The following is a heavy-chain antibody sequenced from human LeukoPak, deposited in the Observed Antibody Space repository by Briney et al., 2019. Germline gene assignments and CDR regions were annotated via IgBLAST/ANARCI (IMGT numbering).Heavy chain of an antibody. CDR2: MVYSGTT. D-gene: IGHD1-26*01. Sequence: SETLSLTCSVSGGSISSSHYYWGWLRQPPGKGLEWIASMVYSGTTYYNPSLRSRLTISVDTSKNQFSLRVSSVTAADTAVYFCARAIYSGTYSYSHTYFDSWGQGTLVTVSS. CDR1: GGSISSSHYY. J-gene: IGHJ4*02. V-gene: IGHV4-39*01. CDR3: ARAIYSGTYSYSHTYFDS.